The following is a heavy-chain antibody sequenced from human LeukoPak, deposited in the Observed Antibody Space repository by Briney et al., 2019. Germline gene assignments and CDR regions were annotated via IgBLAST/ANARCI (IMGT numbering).Heavy chain of an antibody. D-gene: IGHD3-22*01. CDR2: INPNSGGT. V-gene: IGHV1-2*02. J-gene: IGHJ4*02. CDR1: GYTFTGYY. CDR3: ARDRRYYYDSSGLPADY. Sequence: GASVRVSCKASGYTFTGYYMHWVRQAPGQGLEWMGWINPNSGGTNYAQKFQGRVTMTRDTSISTAYMELSRLRSDDTAVYYCARDRRYYYDSSGLPADYWGQGTLVTVSS.